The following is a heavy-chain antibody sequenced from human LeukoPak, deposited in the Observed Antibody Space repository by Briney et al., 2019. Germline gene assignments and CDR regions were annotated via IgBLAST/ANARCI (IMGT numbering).Heavy chain of an antibody. CDR2: ISAYNGNT. D-gene: IGHD2-15*01. Sequence: ASVKVSCKASGYTFTSYGISWVRQAPGQGLEWMGWISAYNGNTNYAQKLQGRVTMTTDTSTSTAYMELRSLRSDDTAVYYCARGSWTDYYYYYGMDVWGQGTTVTVSS. V-gene: IGHV1-18*01. CDR3: ARGSWTDYYYYYGMDV. CDR1: GYTFTSYG. J-gene: IGHJ6*02.